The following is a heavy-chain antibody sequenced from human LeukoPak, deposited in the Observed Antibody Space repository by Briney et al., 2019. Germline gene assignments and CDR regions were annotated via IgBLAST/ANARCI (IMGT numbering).Heavy chain of an antibody. CDR1: GYTFTSYD. D-gene: IGHD2-2*01. CDR2: MNPNSGNT. V-gene: IGHV1-8*01. J-gene: IGHJ5*02. Sequence: ASVKVSCKASGYTFTSYDINWVRQATGQGLEWMGWMNPNSGNTGYAQKFQGRVTMTRNTSISTAYMGLSSLRSEDTAVYYCARVEVYCSSTSCYLGYNWFDPWGQGTLVTVSS. CDR3: ARVEVYCSSTSCYLGYNWFDP.